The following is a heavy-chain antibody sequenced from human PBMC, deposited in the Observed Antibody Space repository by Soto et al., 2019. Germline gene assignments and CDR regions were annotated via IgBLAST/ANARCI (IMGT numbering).Heavy chain of an antibody. CDR3: ARVIPGAEAWFGP. J-gene: IGHJ5*02. D-gene: IGHD2-2*01. Sequence: QVQLVQSGGEVKKPGASVKVSCKASGYTFTNYGVTWVRQAPGQGLERMGWISAYTDNPNYAQKFQGRVTMTIDTSTTTAYMDLRSPTSDDTAVYYCARVIPGAEAWFGPWGQGTLVTVSS. V-gene: IGHV1-18*01. CDR1: GYTFTNYG. CDR2: ISAYTDNP.